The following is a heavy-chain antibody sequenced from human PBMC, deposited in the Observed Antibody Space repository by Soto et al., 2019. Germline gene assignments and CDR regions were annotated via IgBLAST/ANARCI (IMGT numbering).Heavy chain of an antibody. D-gene: IGHD6-19*01. Sequence: PGGSLRLSCAASGFTFSSYGMHWVRQAPGKGLEWVAVIWYDGSNKYYADSVKGRFTISRDNSKNTLYLQMNSLRAEDTAVYYCARSGSGWYPLIYWGQGTLVTVSS. CDR2: IWYDGSNK. V-gene: IGHV3-33*01. CDR3: ARSGSGWYPLIY. CDR1: GFTFSSYG. J-gene: IGHJ4*02.